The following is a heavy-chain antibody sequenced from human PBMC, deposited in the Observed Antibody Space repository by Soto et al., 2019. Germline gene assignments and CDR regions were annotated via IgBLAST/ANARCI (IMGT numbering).Heavy chain of an antibody. V-gene: IGHV1-18*01. CDR2: ISTYNGNT. Sequence: ASSLKLSCKAAGYGFTAAGSAWRLQAPGQGLEWMGWISTYNGNTNYAQKLQDRVTLTTDTSTSTAYMELRSLRSDDTAVYYCARDPTSSSWVDYWGQGTLVTVSS. CDR3: ARDPTSSSWVDY. D-gene: IGHD6-13*01. CDR1: GYGFTAAG. J-gene: IGHJ4*02.